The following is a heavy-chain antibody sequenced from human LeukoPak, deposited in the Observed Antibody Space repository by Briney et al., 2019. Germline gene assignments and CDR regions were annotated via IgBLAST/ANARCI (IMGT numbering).Heavy chain of an antibody. CDR3: ARDPYSSGWYGTDY. V-gene: IGHV3-11*01. D-gene: IGHD6-19*01. CDR2: ISSSGSTI. CDR1: GFTFSDYY. Sequence: GGLRLSCAASGFTFSDYYMSWIRQAPGKGLEWVSYISSSGSTIYYADFVKGRFTISRDNAKNSLYLQMNSLRAEDTAVYYCARDPYSSGWYGTDYWGQGTLVTVSS. J-gene: IGHJ4*02.